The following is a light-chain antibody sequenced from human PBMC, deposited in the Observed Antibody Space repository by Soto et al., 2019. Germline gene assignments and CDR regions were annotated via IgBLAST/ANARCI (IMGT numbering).Light chain of an antibody. CDR2: DVS. CDR3: STYTSSRTR. J-gene: IGLJ2*01. CDR1: SSDIGGYIY. Sequence: QSALTQPPSVSGSPGQSITISCTGTSSDIGGYIYVSWYQHHPGKAPKLLIYDVSNRPSGVSNRFSGSKSGNTASLTISGLQVEDEADYFCSTYTSSRTRFGGGTKLTVL. V-gene: IGLV2-14*03.